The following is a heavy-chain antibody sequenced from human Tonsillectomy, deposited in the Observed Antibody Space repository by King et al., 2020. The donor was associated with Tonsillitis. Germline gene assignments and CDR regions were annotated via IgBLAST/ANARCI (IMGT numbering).Heavy chain of an antibody. CDR2: ISGSGGGT. CDR1: GFTFSSYA. V-gene: IGHV3-23*04. J-gene: IGHJ4*02. Sequence: VQLVESGGDLVQPGGSLGLSCAASGFTFSSYAMRWVRQAPGKGLEWVSTISGSGGGTYYADSVKGRLTISRDNSKNTLYLQMNSLRAEDTAVYYCAKGAPGIAVAGSGAFDQWGQGTLVTVSS. D-gene: IGHD6-19*01. CDR3: AKGAPGIAVAGSGAFDQ.